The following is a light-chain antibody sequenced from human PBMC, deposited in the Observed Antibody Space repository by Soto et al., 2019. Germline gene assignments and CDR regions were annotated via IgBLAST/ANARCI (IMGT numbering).Light chain of an antibody. CDR1: SSDVGGYSF. CDR3: SSYTSSSTYV. J-gene: IGLJ1*01. CDR2: EVS. V-gene: IGLV2-14*01. Sequence: QSALTQPASVSGSPGQSITVSCTGTSSDVGGYSFVSWCQHRPGKAPKLMIYEVSNRPSGVSNRFSGSKSGNTASLTISGLQTEDEADYYCSSYTSSSTYVFGTPTKLTVL.